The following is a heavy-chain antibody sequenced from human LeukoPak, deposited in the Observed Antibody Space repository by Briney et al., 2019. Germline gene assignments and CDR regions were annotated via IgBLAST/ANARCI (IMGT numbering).Heavy chain of an antibody. CDR1: GFTFSSYG. CDR3: AKDNGGGSYWTFLDY. J-gene: IGHJ4*02. V-gene: IGHV3-9*03. D-gene: IGHD1-26*01. Sequence: GGSLRLSCAASGFTFSSYGMHWVRQAPGKGLEWVSGISWNSGSIGYADSVKGRFTISRDNAKNSLYLQMNSLRAEDMALYYCAKDNGGGSYWTFLDYWGQGTLVTVSS. CDR2: ISWNSGSI.